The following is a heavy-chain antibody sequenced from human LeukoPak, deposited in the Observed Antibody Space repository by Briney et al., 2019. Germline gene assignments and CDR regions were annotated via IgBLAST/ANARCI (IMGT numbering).Heavy chain of an antibody. V-gene: IGHV3-7*01. CDR1: GFTFSSYW. D-gene: IGHD3-22*01. CDR3: ARVDSSGDDAFHI. J-gene: IGHJ3*02. CDR2: IKQDGSEK. Sequence: GGSLRLSCAASGFTFSSYWMSWVRQAPGKGLEWVANIKQDGSEKYYVDSVKGRFTISRDNAKNSLYLQMNSLRAEDTAVYYCARVDSSGDDAFHIWGQGTMVTVSS.